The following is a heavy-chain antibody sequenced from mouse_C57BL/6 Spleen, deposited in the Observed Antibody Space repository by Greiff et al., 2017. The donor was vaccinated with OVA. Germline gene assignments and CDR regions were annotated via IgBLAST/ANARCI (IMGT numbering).Heavy chain of an antibody. D-gene: IGHD1-1*01. CDR2: ISDGGSYT. V-gene: IGHV5-4*03. CDR1: GFTFSSYA. Sequence: EVKLEESGGGLVKPGGSLKLSCAASGFTFSSYAMSWVRQTPEKRLEWVATISDGGSYTYYPDNVKGRFTISRDNAKNNLYLQMSHLKSEDTAMYYCARGDYYGSSSYYAMDYWGQGTSVTVSS. J-gene: IGHJ4*01. CDR3: ARGDYYGSSSYYAMDY.